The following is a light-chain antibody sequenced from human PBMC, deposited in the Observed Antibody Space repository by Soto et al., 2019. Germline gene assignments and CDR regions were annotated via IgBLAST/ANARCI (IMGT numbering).Light chain of an antibody. J-gene: IGKJ2*01. CDR3: QQYHNWPPQYT. CDR1: QTVASN. V-gene: IGKV3-15*01. CDR2: GAS. Sequence: EIVVTQSPATLSVSPGERATLSCRASQTVASNIAWYQQKPGQAPRLLIYGASTRATGVSARFSGTGSGTEFTLTISSLQSEDFAVYYCQQYHNWPPQYTFGQGTRLQIK.